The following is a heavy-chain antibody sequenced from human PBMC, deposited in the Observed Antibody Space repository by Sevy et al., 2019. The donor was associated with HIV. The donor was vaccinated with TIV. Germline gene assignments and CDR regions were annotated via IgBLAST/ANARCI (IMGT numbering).Heavy chain of an antibody. V-gene: IGHV3-7*01. CDR3: VRDGDGDFDI. CDR1: GFTFSAYW. Sequence: GGSLRLSCAASGFTFSAYWMNWVRQAPGKGLEWVANIKLGGNDKSYVDSVKGRFTISRDNAEKSLFLQMNSLRADDTAIYYCVRDGDGDFDIWGQWTMVTVSS. D-gene: IGHD4-17*01. CDR2: IKLGGNDK. J-gene: IGHJ3*02.